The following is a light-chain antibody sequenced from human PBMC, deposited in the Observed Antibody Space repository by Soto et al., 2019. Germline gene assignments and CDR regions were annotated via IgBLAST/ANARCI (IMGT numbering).Light chain of an antibody. Sequence: EIVLTQSPATLSLSPEERATLSCRASQSVSSYLAWYQQKPGQAPRLLIYDASNRATGIPARFSGSGSGTDFTVIISSLEPEDFAVYYCQQRSNWPLTFGGGTKVEIK. V-gene: IGKV3-11*01. CDR1: QSVSSY. CDR3: QQRSNWPLT. CDR2: DAS. J-gene: IGKJ4*01.